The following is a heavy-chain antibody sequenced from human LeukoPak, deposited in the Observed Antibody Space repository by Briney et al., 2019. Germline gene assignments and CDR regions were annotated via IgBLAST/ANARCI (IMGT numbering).Heavy chain of an antibody. CDR3: ARSTRWELAYYYYYYMDV. CDR1: GGSFSGYY. CDR2: INHSGST. D-gene: IGHD1-26*01. J-gene: IGHJ6*03. Sequence: PSETLSLTCSVYGGSFSGYYWSWIRQPPGKGLEWIGEINHSGSTNYNPSLKSRVTISVDTSKNQFSLKLSSVTAADTAVYYCARSTRWELAYYYYYYMDVWGKGTTVTVSS. V-gene: IGHV4-34*01.